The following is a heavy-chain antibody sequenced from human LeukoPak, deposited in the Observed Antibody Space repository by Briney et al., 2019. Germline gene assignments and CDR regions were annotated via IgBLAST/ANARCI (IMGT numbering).Heavy chain of an antibody. D-gene: IGHD3-22*01. Sequence: GGSLRLSCAASGFTFSSYGMSWVRQAPGKGLEWVSGISGSAGSTYYADSVKGRFTISRDNSKNTLYLQMNSLRAEDTAVYYCARSKSYYDSSGYPLDAFDIWGQGTMVTVSS. CDR3: ARSKSYYDSSGYPLDAFDI. CDR1: GFTFSSYG. CDR2: ISGSAGST. J-gene: IGHJ3*02. V-gene: IGHV3-23*01.